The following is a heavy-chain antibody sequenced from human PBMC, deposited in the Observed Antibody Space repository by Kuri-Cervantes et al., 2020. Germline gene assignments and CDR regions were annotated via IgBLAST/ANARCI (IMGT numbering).Heavy chain of an antibody. Sequence: GESLKISCAASGFTFSSYGMHWVRQAPGKGLEWVAVIWYDGSNKYYADSVKGRFTISRDNSKNTLCLQMNSLRAEDTAVYYCARDQGQWELLRAFDYWGQGTLVTVSS. CDR2: IWYDGSNK. CDR1: GFTFSSYG. D-gene: IGHD1-26*01. V-gene: IGHV3-33*01. CDR3: ARDQGQWELLRAFDY. J-gene: IGHJ4*02.